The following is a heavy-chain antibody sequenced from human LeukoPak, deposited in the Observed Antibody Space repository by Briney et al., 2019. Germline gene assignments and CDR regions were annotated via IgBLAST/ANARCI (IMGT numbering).Heavy chain of an antibody. CDR3: ASTGDGIAAPPGGLPYNWFDP. CDR1: GGTFSSYA. CDR2: IIPIFGTA. J-gene: IGHJ5*02. Sequence: GSSVKVSCKASGGTFSSYAISWVRQAPGQGLEWMGGIIPIFGTANYAQKFQGRVTITADESTSTAYMELSSLRSEDTAVYYCASTGDGIAAPPGGLPYNWFDPWGQGTLVTVSP. D-gene: IGHD6-13*01. V-gene: IGHV1-69*01.